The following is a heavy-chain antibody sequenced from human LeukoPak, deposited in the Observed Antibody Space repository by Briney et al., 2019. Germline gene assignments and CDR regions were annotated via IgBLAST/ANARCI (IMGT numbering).Heavy chain of an antibody. J-gene: IGHJ3*02. Sequence: ASVKVSCKASGDTLTGYYIHWVRQAPRQGLEWMGCFDPNTGATHYAQKFQGRVTMTRDTSIDTDFLELRSLISDDTALYYCAGYTVVRGLTLSAFDIWGQGTKVTVSS. CDR2: FDPNTGAT. D-gene: IGHD3-10*01. CDR1: GDTLTGYY. CDR3: AGYTVVRGLTLSAFDI. V-gene: IGHV1-2*02.